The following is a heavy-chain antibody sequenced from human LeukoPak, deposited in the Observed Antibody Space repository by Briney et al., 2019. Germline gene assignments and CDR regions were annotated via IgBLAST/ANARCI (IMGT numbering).Heavy chain of an antibody. CDR3: ARDSRFNDYGGNYDAFDI. CDR2: IYYSGST. D-gene: IGHD4-23*01. CDR1: GGSFSSGGYY. J-gene: IGHJ3*02. V-gene: IGHV4-31*03. Sequence: PSETLSLTCTVSGGSFSSGGYYWSWIRQHPGKGLEWIGYIYYSGSTYYNPSLKSRVTISVDTSKNQFSLKLSSVTAADTAVYYCARDSRFNDYGGNYDAFDIWGQGTMVTVSS.